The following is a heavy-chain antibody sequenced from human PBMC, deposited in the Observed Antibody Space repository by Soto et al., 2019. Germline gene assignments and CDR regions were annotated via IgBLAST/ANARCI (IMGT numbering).Heavy chain of an antibody. V-gene: IGHV3-30-3*01. CDR2: ISYDGSNK. J-gene: IGHJ4*02. CDR3: ARGRDYFGGDFDY. D-gene: IGHD3-16*01. CDR1: GFTFSNYG. Sequence: QVQLVESGGGVVQPGRSLRLSCTASGFTFSNYGMHWVRQAPGKGLKWVAVISYDGSNKYYADSVKGRFTISRDNSKNTLYLQKNSLRAEDTAVYYCARGRDYFGGDFDYWGQGTLVTVSS.